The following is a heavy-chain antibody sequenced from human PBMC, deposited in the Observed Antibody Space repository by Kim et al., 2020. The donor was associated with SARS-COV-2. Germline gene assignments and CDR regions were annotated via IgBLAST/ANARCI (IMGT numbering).Heavy chain of an antibody. CDR2: ISNDASEE. CDR3: GGEGAFSVRRGFNYLDV. J-gene: IGHJ6*03. CDR1: GFSFSSHG. D-gene: IGHD3-16*01. V-gene: IGHV3-30-3*01. Sequence: GGSLRLSCAASGFSFSSHGMHWVRQAPGKGLEWIGVISNDASEEFYADSVKGRFIMSRDNSKRLLYLQMGSLRREETAVFFCGGEGAFSVRRGFNYLDV.